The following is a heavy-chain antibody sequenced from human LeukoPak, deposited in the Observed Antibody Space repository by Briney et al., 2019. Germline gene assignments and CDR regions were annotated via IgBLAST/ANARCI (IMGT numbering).Heavy chain of an antibody. Sequence: PGGSLRLSCVASDFTFSSYDMTSVRQTPGKGLEWVASISGSGRYIFSADSMRGRFPSSRDNSAKTFYLDIYSLRVDDTATFFCGGKFPGAADDGYSWGQRALVAVSS. J-gene: IGHJ4*02. CDR3: GGKFPGAADDGYS. V-gene: IGHV3-23*01. CDR2: ISGSGRYI. D-gene: IGHD4-17*01. CDR1: DFTFSSYD.